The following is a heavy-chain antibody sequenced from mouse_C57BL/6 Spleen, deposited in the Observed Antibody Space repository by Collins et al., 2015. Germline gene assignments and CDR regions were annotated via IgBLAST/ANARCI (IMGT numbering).Heavy chain of an antibody. CDR2: IDPENGDT. CDR1: GFNIKDDY. CDR3: TVHDYGIAY. D-gene: IGHD2-4*01. Sequence: EVQLQQSGAELVRPGASVKLSCTASGFNIKDDYMHWVKQRPEQGLEWIGWIDPENGDTEYASKFQGKATITADTSSNTAYLQLSSLTSEDTAVYYCTVHDYGIAYWGQGTLVTVSA. J-gene: IGHJ3*01. V-gene: IGHV14-4*01.